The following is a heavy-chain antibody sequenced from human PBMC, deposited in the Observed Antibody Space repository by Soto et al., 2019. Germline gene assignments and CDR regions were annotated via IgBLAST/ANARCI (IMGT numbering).Heavy chain of an antibody. CDR2: ISAYNGNT. Sequence: ASVKVSCKASGYTFTRYGISWVRQAPGQGLEWMGWISAYNGNTNYAQKLQGRVTMTTDTSTSTAYMELSSLRSEDTAVYYCAKDHGTYGPNWIYAWGQGTLVTVSS. V-gene: IGHV1-18*01. CDR3: AKDHGTYGPNWIYA. J-gene: IGHJ5*02. D-gene: IGHD3-10*01. CDR1: GYTFTRYG.